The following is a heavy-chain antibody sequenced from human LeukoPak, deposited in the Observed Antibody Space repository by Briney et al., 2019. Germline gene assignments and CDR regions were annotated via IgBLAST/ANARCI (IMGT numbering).Heavy chain of an antibody. CDR2: ISSSGHI. J-gene: IGHJ6*03. Sequence: GGSLRLSCAASGFTFSNSVMNWVRLAPGKGLEWVSSISSSGHISYADSVKGRFTISRDNAKNSLYLQMNSLRAEDTALYYCARASGGMYYDMATGSYYYYYMDVWGKGTTATISS. CDR3: ARASGGMYYDMATGSYYYYYMDV. V-gene: IGHV3-69-1*01. CDR1: GFTFSNSV. D-gene: IGHD3-9*01.